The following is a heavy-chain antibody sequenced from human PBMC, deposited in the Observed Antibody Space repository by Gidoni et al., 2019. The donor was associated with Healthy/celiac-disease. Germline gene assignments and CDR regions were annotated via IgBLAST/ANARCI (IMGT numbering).Heavy chain of an antibody. CDR2: IIPIFGTA. CDR3: ARDVPLRIAAALVYYGMDV. Sequence: QVQLVQSGAEVKKPGSSVKFSCKASGVTFSSYAISGVRQAPGQGLEWMGGIIPIFGTANYAQKFQGRVTITADESTSTAYMELSSLRSEDTAVYYCARDVPLRIAAALVYYGMDVWGQGTTVTVSS. J-gene: IGHJ6*02. D-gene: IGHD6-13*01. CDR1: GVTFSSYA. V-gene: IGHV1-69*01.